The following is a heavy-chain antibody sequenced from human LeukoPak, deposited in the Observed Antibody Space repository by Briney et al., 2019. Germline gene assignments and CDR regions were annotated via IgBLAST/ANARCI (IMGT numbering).Heavy chain of an antibody. CDR2: INHSGST. CDR1: GGSFSGYY. J-gene: IGHJ4*02. CDR3: ARGVRYYYGSGSSINDY. V-gene: IGHV4-34*01. Sequence: PSETLSLTCAVYGGSFSGYYWSWIHQPPGKGLEWIGEINHSGSTNYNPSLKSRVTISVDTSKNQFSLKLSSVTAADTAVYYCARGVRYYYGSGSSINDYWGQGTLVTVSS. D-gene: IGHD3-10*01.